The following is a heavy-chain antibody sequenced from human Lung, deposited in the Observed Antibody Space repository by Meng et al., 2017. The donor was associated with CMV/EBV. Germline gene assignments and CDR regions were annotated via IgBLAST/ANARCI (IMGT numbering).Heavy chain of an antibody. V-gene: IGHV4-39*07. CDR3: ARVVRGINRYRYYYAMDV. Sequence: SXTXSPXCSVSGGSPSRNGYYWAWIRQPPGKGLEWIGIIYYEGSTYYSPSLKSRATISVQTYKNQFSLKVFSVTAADTAVDDCARVVRGINRYRYYYAMDVWXQGTSVTVSS. CDR1: GGSPSRNGYY. D-gene: IGHD3-16*02. J-gene: IGHJ6*02. CDR2: IYYEGST.